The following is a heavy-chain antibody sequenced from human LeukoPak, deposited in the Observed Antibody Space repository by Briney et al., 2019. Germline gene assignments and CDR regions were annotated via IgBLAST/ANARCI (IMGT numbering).Heavy chain of an antibody. CDR2: INPNSGGT. J-gene: IGHJ4*02. D-gene: IGHD3-22*01. V-gene: IGHV1-69*13. Sequence: SVKVSCKASGYTFTSYAMNWVRQAPGQGLEWMGWINPNSGGTNYAQKFQGRVTITADESTGTAYMELSSLRSEDTAVYYCARGYYDSSGYGHWGQGTLVTVSS. CDR3: ARGYYDSSGYGH. CDR1: GYTFTSYA.